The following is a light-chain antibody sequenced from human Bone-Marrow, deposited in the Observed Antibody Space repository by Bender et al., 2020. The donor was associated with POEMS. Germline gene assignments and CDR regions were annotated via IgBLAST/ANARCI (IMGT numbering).Light chain of an antibody. J-gene: IGLJ1*01. CDR1: SSDIGFSNY. CDR2: EVS. Sequence: QSALTQPPSASGSPGQSVTISCTGTSSDIGFSNYVSWYQQHPGKAPKVMIYEVSKRPSGVPDRFSGSKSGNTATLTVSGLQAEDEAEYYCSSYADSDNYVFGTGTKVTVL. V-gene: IGLV2-8*01. CDR3: SSYADSDNYV.